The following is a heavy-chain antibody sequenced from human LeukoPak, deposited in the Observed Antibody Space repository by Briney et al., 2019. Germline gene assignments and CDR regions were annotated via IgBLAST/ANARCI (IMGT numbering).Heavy chain of an antibody. J-gene: IGHJ4*02. CDR1: GYTFTCYY. CDR2: INPNSGGT. D-gene: IGHD3-9*01. Sequence: ASVKVSCKASGYTFTCYYMHWVRQAPGQGREWMGWINPNSGGTNYAQKFQGRVTMTRDTSISTAYMELSRLRSDDTAVYYCARDLVDYYFDYWGQGTLVTVSS. CDR3: ARDLVDYYFDY. V-gene: IGHV1-2*02.